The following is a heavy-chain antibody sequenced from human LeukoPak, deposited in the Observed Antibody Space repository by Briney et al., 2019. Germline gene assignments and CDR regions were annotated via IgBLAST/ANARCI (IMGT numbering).Heavy chain of an antibody. D-gene: IGHD6-13*01. CDR1: GFTFSSYG. J-gene: IGHJ4*02. CDR3: ASERAAAGTSPFDF. V-gene: IGHV3-30*02. CDR2: IRYDGSNK. Sequence: GGSLRLSCAASGFTFSSYGMHWVRQAPGKGLEWVAFIRYDGSNKYYADSVKARFTVSRDNSKNTLYLQMNSLRAEDTAVYYCASERAAAGTSPFDFWGQGTLVTVSS.